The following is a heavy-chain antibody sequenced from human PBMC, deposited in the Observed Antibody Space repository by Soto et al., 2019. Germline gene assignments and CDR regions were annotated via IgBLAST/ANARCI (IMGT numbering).Heavy chain of an antibody. V-gene: IGHV3-30*09. CDR1: GFTFSTHA. CDR2: ISYDGTTK. D-gene: IGHD6-13*01. Sequence: LRLSCAASGFTFSTHAMHWVRQAPGKGLEWVALISYDGTTKYYADSVKGRFAISRDNSKNTLYLQMNSLRGEDMAIYYCARDRPYSSSWYPEYWGQGTLVTVSS. J-gene: IGHJ4*02. CDR3: ARDRPYSSSWYPEY.